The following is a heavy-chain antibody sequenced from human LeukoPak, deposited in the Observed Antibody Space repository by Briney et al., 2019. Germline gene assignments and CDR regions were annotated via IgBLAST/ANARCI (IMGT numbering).Heavy chain of an antibody. V-gene: IGHV3-30*19. CDR3: ARGGQTYYYYGMDV. Sequence: PGGSLRLSCAASGFTFSSYGMHWVRQAPGKGLEWVAVISYDGSNKYYADSVKGRFTISRDNSKNTLYLQMNSLRAEDTAVYYCARGGQTYYYYGMDVWGQGTTVTVSS. CDR1: GFTFSSYG. J-gene: IGHJ6*02. CDR2: ISYDGSNK.